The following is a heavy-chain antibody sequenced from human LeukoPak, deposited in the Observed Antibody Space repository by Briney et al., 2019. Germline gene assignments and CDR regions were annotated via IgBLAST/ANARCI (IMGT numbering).Heavy chain of an antibody. Sequence: GASVKVSCKASGYTFTSYGISWVRQAPGQGLEWMGWISAYNGNTNYAQKLQGRVTMTTDTSTSTAYMKLRSLRSDDTAVYYCARATAGPFWSGNSTGPFDYWGQGTLVTVSS. CDR2: ISAYNGNT. J-gene: IGHJ4*02. CDR1: GYTFTSYG. D-gene: IGHD3-3*01. CDR3: ARATAGPFWSGNSTGPFDY. V-gene: IGHV1-18*01.